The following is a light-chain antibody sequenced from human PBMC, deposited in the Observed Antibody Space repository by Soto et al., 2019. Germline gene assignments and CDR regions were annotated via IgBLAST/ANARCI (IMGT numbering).Light chain of an antibody. J-gene: IGKJ1*01. CDR3: QQYYSTPQT. CDR2: WAS. V-gene: IGKV4-1*01. CDR1: QSVLYSSNNKHY. Sequence: DIVMTQSPDSLAVSLGERATINGKSSQSVLYSSNNKHYLAWYQQKPGQPPKLLIYWASTRESGVPDRFSGSGSRTDFTLTTSSLQAEDVAVYYCQQYYSTPQTFGQGTKVEIK.